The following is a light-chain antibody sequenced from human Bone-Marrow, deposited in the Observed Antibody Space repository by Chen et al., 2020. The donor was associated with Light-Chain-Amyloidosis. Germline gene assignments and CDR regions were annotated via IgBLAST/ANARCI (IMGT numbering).Light chain of an antibody. CDR3: AAWDDSLNGVV. V-gene: IGLV1-47*01. CDR2: KNN. Sequence: QSVLTQPPSVSGAPGQRVTISCTGSSSNIGAGYDVHWYQQVPRTAPKLLIYKNNQRPSGVPDRFSGSRSGTSASLAISGLRSEDDADYYCAAWDDSLNGVVFGGGTKLTVL. J-gene: IGLJ2*01. CDR1: SSNIGAGYD.